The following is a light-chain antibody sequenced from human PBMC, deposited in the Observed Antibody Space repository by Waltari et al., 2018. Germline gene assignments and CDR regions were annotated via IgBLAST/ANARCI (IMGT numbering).Light chain of an antibody. CDR2: DNR. CDR1: TSNIGNYY. J-gene: IGLJ1*01. Sequence: QSVLTQPPSVSAAPGQNVTISCSGSTSNIGNYYLSWYQQFPGTAPKPLIYDNRKRPAGIPDRFSAPKSGTSGTLDITGLQTGDEADYYCGAWDRSLSEFVFGSGTKVTVL. CDR3: GAWDRSLSEFV. V-gene: IGLV1-51*01.